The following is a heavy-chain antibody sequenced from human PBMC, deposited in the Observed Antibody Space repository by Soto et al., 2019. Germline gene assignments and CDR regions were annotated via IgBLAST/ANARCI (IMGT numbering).Heavy chain of an antibody. D-gene: IGHD4-4*01. CDR1: GGSISSYY. CDR3: AKRMTTVTTWLPTYYYYGMDG. J-gene: IGHJ6*02. CDR2: IYYSGST. V-gene: IGHV4-59*01. Sequence: SETLSLTCTVSGGSISSYYWSWIRQPPGKGLEWIGYIYYSGSTNYNPSLKSRVTISVDTSKNQFSLKLSSVTAADTAVYYCAKRMTTVTTWLPTYYYYGMDGWGQGTTVTVSS.